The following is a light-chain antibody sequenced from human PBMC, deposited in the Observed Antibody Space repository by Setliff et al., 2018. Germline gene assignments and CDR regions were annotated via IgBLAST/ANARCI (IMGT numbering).Light chain of an antibody. CDR3: SSYTVKSTVI. V-gene: IGLV2-14*01. J-gene: IGLJ2*01. CDR1: GSDVGRYDY. Sequence: QSALTQPASVSGSPGQTIILSCTGTGSDVGRYDYISWYQLHPGKVPKLMIYDVINRPSGVSDRFSGSKSGNTASLTISGLQPEDEADYHCSSYTVKSTVIFAGGTKVTVL. CDR2: DVI.